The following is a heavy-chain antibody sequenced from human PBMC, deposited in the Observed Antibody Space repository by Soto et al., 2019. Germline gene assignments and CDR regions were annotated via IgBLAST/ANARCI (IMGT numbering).Heavy chain of an antibody. D-gene: IGHD2-21*02. CDR2: IYHSGST. Sequence: SETLSLTCTVSGGSISSSGYSWNWIRQPPGKGLEWIGYIYHSGSTLYNPSLKSRVTISVDTSKNQFSLKLNSVTAADTAVYYCARDLWGYCGTDRYPMDGWGQGTTVTVSS. J-gene: IGHJ6*02. CDR3: ARDLWGYCGTDRYPMDG. CDR1: GGSISSSGYS. V-gene: IGHV4-30-2*01.